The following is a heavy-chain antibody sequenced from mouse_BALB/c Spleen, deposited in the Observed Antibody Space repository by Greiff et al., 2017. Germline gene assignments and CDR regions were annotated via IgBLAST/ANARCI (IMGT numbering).Heavy chain of an antibody. CDR1: GYTFTSYW. D-gene: IGHD2-3*01. CDR3: TRRGDGYYPY. Sequence: LQQPGSELVRPGASVKLSCTASGYTFTSYWMHWVKQRPGQGLEWIGNIYPGSGSTNYDAKFKSKATLTVDTSSSTDYMQLSSLTSEDSAVYYCTRRGDGYYPYWGQGTLVTVSA. CDR2: IYPGSGST. J-gene: IGHJ3*01. V-gene: IGHV1S22*01.